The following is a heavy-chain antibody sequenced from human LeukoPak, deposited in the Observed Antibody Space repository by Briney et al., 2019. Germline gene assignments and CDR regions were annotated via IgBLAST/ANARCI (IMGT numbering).Heavy chain of an antibody. CDR2: MNSAGTTI. D-gene: IGHD1-1*01. CDR3: IREVQVRASASLGL. CDR1: GFTISSFW. Sequence: GGSLRLSCAASGFTISSFWMHWVRQVPGEGLVWVARMNSAGTTINYADSVKGRFTISRDNVRNTLHLQMNNLSLEDTAVYFCIREVQVRASASLGLWGRGTLVTVS. J-gene: IGHJ4*01. V-gene: IGHV3-74*01.